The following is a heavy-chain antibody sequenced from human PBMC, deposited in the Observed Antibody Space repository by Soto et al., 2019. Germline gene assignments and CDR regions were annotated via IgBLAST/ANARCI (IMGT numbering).Heavy chain of an antibody. CDR1: GFTFSSYG. D-gene: IGHD3-22*01. CDR2: ISYDGSNK. V-gene: IGHV3-30*18. J-gene: IGHJ4*02. CDR3: AKEALDYYYDSSGYYY. Sequence: QEQLVESGGGVVQPGRSLRLSCAASGFTFSSYGMHWVRQAPGKGLEWVAVISYDGSNKYYADSVKGRFTISRDNSKNTLYLQMNSLRAEDTAVYYCAKEALDYYYDSSGYYYWGQGTLVTVSS.